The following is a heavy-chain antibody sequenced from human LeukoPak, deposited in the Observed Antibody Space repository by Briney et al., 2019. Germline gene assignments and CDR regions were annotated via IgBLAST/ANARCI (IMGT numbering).Heavy chain of an antibody. J-gene: IGHJ4*01. V-gene: IGHV3-9*01. Sequence: GGSLRLSCAASGFTFDDYAMHWVRQAPGKGLEWVSGISWNSGSIGYADSVKGRFTISRDNAKNSLYLQMNSLRAEDTALYYCAKDIGRFGELCDYWGHGTLVTVSS. D-gene: IGHD3-10*01. CDR3: AKDIGRFGELCDY. CDR1: GFTFDDYA. CDR2: ISWNSGSI.